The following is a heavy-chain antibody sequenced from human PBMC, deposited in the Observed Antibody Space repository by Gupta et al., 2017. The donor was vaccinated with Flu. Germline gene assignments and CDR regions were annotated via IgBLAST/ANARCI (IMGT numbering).Heavy chain of an antibody. Sequence: EVQLVESGGGLVQPGGSLRLSCAVSGFTFSDAAVHWVRQASGKGLEWIGRIRTKPNNYATAYSPSLKGRFFISRDDSRSTAYLQMNSLKIDDTALYYCTRLGPGVIFDYWGQGTLVTVSS. J-gene: IGHJ4*02. CDR2: IRTKPNNYAT. CDR3: TRLGPGVIFDY. V-gene: IGHV3-73*02. CDR1: GFTFSDAA. D-gene: IGHD3-10*01.